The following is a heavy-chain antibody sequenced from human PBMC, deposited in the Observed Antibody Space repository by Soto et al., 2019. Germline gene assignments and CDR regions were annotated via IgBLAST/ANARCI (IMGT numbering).Heavy chain of an antibody. CDR2: ISDSGGSA. Sequence: EVQLLESGGGLVQPGGSLRLSCAASGFTFSIYAMSWVRQVPGKGLEWVSNISDSGGSAYYADSVKGRFTISRDNSKKKLYLQMNSLKADDTAVYYWARHYCGKVGDALDLWGQGTMVTVSS. D-gene: IGHD3-10*01. CDR1: GFTFSIYA. V-gene: IGHV3-23*01. CDR3: ARHYCGKVGDALDL. J-gene: IGHJ3*01.